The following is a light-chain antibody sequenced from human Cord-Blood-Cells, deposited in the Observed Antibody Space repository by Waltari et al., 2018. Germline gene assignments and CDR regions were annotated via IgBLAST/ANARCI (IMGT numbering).Light chain of an antibody. CDR1: QSVSSY. J-gene: IGKJ3*01. CDR2: DAS. Sequence: IVLTQSPATLSLSPGERATLSCRASQSVSSYLAWYQQKPGQAPRLLIYDASNMATGIPARFSGSGAGTDFTLTISSLEPEDFAVYYCQQRSNWTTFGPGTKVDIK. CDR3: QQRSNWTT. V-gene: IGKV3-11*01.